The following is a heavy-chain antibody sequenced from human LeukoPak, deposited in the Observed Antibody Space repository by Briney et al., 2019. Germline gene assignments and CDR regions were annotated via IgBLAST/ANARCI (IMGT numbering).Heavy chain of an antibody. V-gene: IGHV4-34*01. J-gene: IGHJ5*02. Sequence: SETLSLTCAVYGGSFSGYYWSWIRQPPGKGLEWIGEINHSGSTNYNPSLKSRVTISVDTSKNQFSLKLSSVTAADTAVYYCARGRVTMVRGSPAKYNWFDPWGQGTLVTVSS. CDR2: INHSGST. CDR3: ARGRVTMVRGSPAKYNWFDP. CDR1: GGSFSGYY. D-gene: IGHD3-10*01.